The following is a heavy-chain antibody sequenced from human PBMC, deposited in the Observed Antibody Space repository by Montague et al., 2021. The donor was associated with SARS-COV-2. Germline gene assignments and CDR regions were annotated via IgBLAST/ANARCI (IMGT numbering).Heavy chain of an antibody. V-gene: IGHV4-31*03. J-gene: IGHJ5*02. D-gene: IGHD3-22*01. CDR2: IYYSGST. CDR1: GGSISSGGYY. CDR3: ARATRSIVVLNWFDP. Sequence: TLSLTCTVSGGSISSGGYYWSWIRRHPGKGLEWIGYIYYSGSTYYNPSLKSRVTISVDTSKNQFSLKLSSVTAADTAMYYCARATRSIVVLNWFDPWGQGTLVTVSS.